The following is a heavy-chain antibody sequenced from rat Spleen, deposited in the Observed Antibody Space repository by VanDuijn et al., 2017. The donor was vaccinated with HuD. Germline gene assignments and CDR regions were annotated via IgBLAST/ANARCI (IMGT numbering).Heavy chain of an antibody. D-gene: IGHD1-12*02. CDR3: TRDHMMVVIRD. J-gene: IGHJ2*01. V-gene: IGHV2-45*01. Sequence: QVQLMESGPGLVQPSETLSLTCPVSGFSLTSYNVHWVRQPPGKGLEWMGVMWSGGSTDYNSDLKSRLSISRDTSKNQVFLKMNSLQTDDTGTYYCTRDHMMVVIRDWGQGVMVTVSS. CDR2: MWSGGST. CDR1: GFSLTSYN.